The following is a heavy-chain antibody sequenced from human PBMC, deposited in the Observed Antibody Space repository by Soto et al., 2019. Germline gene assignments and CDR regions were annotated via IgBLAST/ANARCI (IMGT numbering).Heavy chain of an antibody. CDR3: ANLKYYGDTAPPYFDY. D-gene: IGHD4-17*01. Sequence: GGSLRLSCAASGFTFSSYAMSWVRQAPGKGLEWVSAISGSGGSTYYADSVKGRFTISRDNSKNTLYLQMNSLRAEDTAVYYCANLKYYGDTAPPYFDYWGQGTLVTVSS. V-gene: IGHV3-23*01. CDR1: GFTFSSYA. CDR2: ISGSGGST. J-gene: IGHJ4*02.